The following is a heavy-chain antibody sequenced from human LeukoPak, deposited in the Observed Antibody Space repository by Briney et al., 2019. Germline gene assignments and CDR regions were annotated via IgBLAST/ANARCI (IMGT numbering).Heavy chain of an antibody. J-gene: IGHJ5*02. CDR2: IYTSGST. V-gene: IGHV4-61*02. CDR1: GGSISSGSYY. CDR3: ARDLRNPVGNRYNWFDP. Sequence: SQTLSLTCTVSGGSISSGSYYWSWIRQPAGKGLEWIGRIYTSGSTNYNPSLKSRVTISVDTSKNQFSLKLSSVTAADTAVYYCARDLRNPVGNRYNWFDPWGQGTLVTVSS. D-gene: IGHD1-26*01.